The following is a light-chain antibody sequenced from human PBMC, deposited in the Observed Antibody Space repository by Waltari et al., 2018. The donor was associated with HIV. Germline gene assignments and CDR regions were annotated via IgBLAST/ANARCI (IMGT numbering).Light chain of an antibody. CDR3: SSYAGSGNLLL. CDR1: SNDIGPYNY. V-gene: IGLV2-8*01. Sequence: QSALTQPPAASGSPGQSVTISCTGTSNDIGPYNYVSWYQQHPDKAPRPLIDEVNKRPSGVPGRFSGSKSGNTASLTVSGLQAEDEADYYCSSYAGSGNLLLFGGGTKVTVL. J-gene: IGLJ6*01. CDR2: EVN.